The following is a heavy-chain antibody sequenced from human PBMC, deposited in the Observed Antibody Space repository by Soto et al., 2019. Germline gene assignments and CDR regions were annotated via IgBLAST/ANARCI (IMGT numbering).Heavy chain of an antibody. CDR3: AGDGGERVVDY. D-gene: IGHD2-15*01. J-gene: IGHJ4*02. CDR2: IKQDGSDK. CDR1: GFTFSSYW. V-gene: IGHV3-7*01. Sequence: EVQLVESGGGLVQPGGCLRLSCAASGFTFSSYWMSWVRQAPGKGLEWVANIKQDGSDKYYVDSVEGRFTISRDNSKNSLCLQMYGLRVEETAVDYCAGDGGERVVDYWGQGTLVTVSS.